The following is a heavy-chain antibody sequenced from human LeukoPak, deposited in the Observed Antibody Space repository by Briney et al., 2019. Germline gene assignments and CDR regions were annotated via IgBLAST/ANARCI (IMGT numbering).Heavy chain of an antibody. CDR3: ARGPTVTTDY. D-gene: IGHD4-17*01. CDR2: IYYSGST. J-gene: IGHJ4*03. Sequence: SETLPLTRSVSGGSISSYYWSWIRQPPGKGLEWIGYIYYSGSTNYNPCLKSRVTMSVDTSKNQFSLKLTSVTAADTAVYYCARGPTVTTDYWGNRTIVSVSS. CDR1: GGSISSYY. V-gene: IGHV4-59*08.